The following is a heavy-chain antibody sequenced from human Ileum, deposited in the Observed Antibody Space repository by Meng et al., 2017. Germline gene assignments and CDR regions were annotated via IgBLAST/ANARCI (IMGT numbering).Heavy chain of an antibody. Sequence: QVQLQESGPELVGPGGSLSLSRAVSGRSISSSDWWSWVRQPPGKGLEWIAEMNLGGSPNYNPSLKSRVTMSVDKSNDHLSLQLTSVTAADTAVYYCAHIFDSWGQGTLVTVSS. CDR3: AHIFDS. CDR2: MNLGGSP. V-gene: IGHV4-4*02. J-gene: IGHJ4*02. CDR1: GRSISSSDW.